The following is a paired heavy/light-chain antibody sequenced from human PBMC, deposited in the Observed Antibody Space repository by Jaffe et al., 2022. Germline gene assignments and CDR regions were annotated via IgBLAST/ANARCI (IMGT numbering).Heavy chain of an antibody. CDR2: ISGSGGST. Sequence: EVQLLESGGGLVQPGGSLRLSCAASGFTFSSYAMSWVRQAPGKGLEWVSAISGSGGSTYYADSVKGRFTISRDNSKNTLYLQMNSLRAEDTAVYYCARRDIGWNKRNSARRGVFDYWGQGTLVTVSS. V-gene: IGHV3-23*01. CDR3: ARRDIGWNKRNSARRGVFDY. CDR1: GFTFSSYA. D-gene: IGHD1-1*01. J-gene: IGHJ4*02.
Light chain of an antibody. Sequence: SYVLTQPPSVSVAPGKTARITCGGNNIGSKSVHWYQQKPGQAPVLVIYYDSDRPSGIPERFSGSNSGNTATLTISRVEAGDEADYYCQVWDSSSDHPGAVFGGGTQLTVL. V-gene: IGLV3-21*04. CDR3: QVWDSSSDHPGAV. CDR2: YDS. CDR1: NIGSKS. J-gene: IGLJ7*01.